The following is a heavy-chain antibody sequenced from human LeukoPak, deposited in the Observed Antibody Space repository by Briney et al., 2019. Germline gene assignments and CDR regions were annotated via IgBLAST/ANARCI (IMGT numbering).Heavy chain of an antibody. D-gene: IGHD2-2*01. CDR2: IYSGGST. Sequence: GGSLRLSCAASGFTVSSNYMSWVRQAPGKGLEWVSVIYSGGSTYYADSVKGRFTISRDNSKNTLYLQMNSLRAEDTAVYYCAKVGGDCSSTSCYGASWAYFDYWGQGTLVTVSS. V-gene: IGHV3-53*01. CDR3: AKVGGDCSSTSCYGASWAYFDY. CDR1: GFTVSSNY. J-gene: IGHJ4*02.